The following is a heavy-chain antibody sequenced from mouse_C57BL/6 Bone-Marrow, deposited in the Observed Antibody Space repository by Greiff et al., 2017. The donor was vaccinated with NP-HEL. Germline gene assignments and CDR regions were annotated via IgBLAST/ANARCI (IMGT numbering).Heavy chain of an antibody. CDR2: IDPSDSYT. Sequence: QVQLQQPGAELVMPGASVKLSCKASGYTFTSYWMHWVKQRPGQGLEWIGEIDPSDSYTNYNQKFKDKSTLTVDKSSSTAYMQLSSLTSEDSAVYYCARGLGYWGQGTSVTVSS. CDR3: ARGLGY. D-gene: IGHD3-3*01. J-gene: IGHJ4*01. V-gene: IGHV1-69*01. CDR1: GYTFTSYW.